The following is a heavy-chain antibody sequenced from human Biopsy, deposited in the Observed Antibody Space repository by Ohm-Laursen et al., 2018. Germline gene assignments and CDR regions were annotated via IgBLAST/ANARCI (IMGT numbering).Heavy chain of an antibody. V-gene: IGHV4-59*02. Sequence: SETLSPTCAVSGGPVSGYYWSWIRQTPGKGLEWIGYVYNSGSTNYNPSLKSRVTISVDMSKNEFSLNLSSVTTADTAVYYCARLGSGDYFPTFFDFWGQGALVTVSS. D-gene: IGHD5-12*01. CDR3: ARLGSGDYFPTFFDF. J-gene: IGHJ4*02. CDR2: VYNSGST. CDR1: GGPVSGYY.